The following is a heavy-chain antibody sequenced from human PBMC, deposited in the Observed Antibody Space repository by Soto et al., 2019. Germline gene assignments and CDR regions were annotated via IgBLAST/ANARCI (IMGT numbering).Heavy chain of an antibody. Sequence: QLQLQESGPGLVKPSETLSLICTVSNGSISSSTSYWAWIRQPPGKGLEWIGSIYYSGTSYYTPSLNKRATISVDTSRNQFSLRLNAVTAADTAVYYCARVTGMTTATTDRGLDTWGQGTLVTFSP. D-gene: IGHD4-17*01. CDR3: ARVTGMTTATTDRGLDT. J-gene: IGHJ5*02. V-gene: IGHV4-39*01. CDR1: NGSISSSTSY. CDR2: IYYSGTS.